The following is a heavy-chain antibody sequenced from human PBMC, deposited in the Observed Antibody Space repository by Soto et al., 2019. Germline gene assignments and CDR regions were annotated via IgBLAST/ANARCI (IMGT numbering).Heavy chain of an antibody. CDR1: GLTFSSYE. V-gene: IGHV3-48*03. J-gene: IGHJ4*02. CDR2: ISSSGYTK. CDR3: ATYPWGGSMDY. Sequence: GGSLRLSCTASGLTFSSYEMNWVRQAPGKGLEWISYISSSGYTKYYADSVKGRFTISRDNAKNSLYLQLNFLRAEDTAFYYCATYPWGGSMDYWGQGTLVTVS. D-gene: IGHD3-10*01.